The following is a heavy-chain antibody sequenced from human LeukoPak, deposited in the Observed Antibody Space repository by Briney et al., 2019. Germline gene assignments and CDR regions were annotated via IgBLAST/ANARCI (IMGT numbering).Heavy chain of an antibody. CDR3: ARDPYSGSYSDYYYYYMDV. D-gene: IGHD1-26*01. J-gene: IGHJ6*03. V-gene: IGHV3-7*01. Sequence: GGSLRLSCAASGFTFSSYWMSWVRQAPGKGLEWVANIKKDGSEKYYVDSVKGRFTISRDNAKTSLYLQMNSLRAEDTAVYYCARDPYSGSYSDYYYYYMDVWGKGTTVTVSS. CDR1: GFTFSSYW. CDR2: IKKDGSEK.